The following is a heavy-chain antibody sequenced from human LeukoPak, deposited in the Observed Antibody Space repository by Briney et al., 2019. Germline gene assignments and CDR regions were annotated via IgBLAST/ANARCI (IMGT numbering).Heavy chain of an antibody. CDR1: GFTFSSYE. CDR3: ARRPRYYYGSGSSDYYYYGIDV. CDR2: ISSSGSTI. V-gene: IGHV3-48*03. Sequence: PGGSLRLSCAASGFTFSSYEMNWVRQAPGKGLEWVSYISSSGSTIYYADSVKGRFTISRDNAKNSLYLQMNSLRAEDTAVYYCARRPRYYYGSGSSDYYYYGIDVWGKGTTVTVSS. J-gene: IGHJ6*04. D-gene: IGHD3-10*01.